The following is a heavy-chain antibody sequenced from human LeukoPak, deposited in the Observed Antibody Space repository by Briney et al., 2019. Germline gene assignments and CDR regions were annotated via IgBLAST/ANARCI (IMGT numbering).Heavy chain of an antibody. CDR2: ISSSGTTA. V-gene: IGHV3-48*03. Sequence: PGGSLRLSCAASGFTFSSYEMNWVRRAPGKGLELVSYISSSGTTAYYADSVKGRFTISRDNAKNALYLQMNSLRAEDTAVYFCARDRGLKTYYDILTGYYADYWGQGTLVTVSS. J-gene: IGHJ4*02. CDR3: ARDRGLKTYYDILTGYYADY. D-gene: IGHD3-9*01. CDR1: GFTFSSYE.